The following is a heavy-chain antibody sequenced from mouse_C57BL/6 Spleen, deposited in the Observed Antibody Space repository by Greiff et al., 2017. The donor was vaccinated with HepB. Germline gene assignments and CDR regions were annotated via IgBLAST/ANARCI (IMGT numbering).Heavy chain of an antibody. CDR2: ISSGSSTI. CDR1: GFTFSDYG. CDR3: ARPTDYGAMDY. V-gene: IGHV5-17*01. Sequence: EVQRVESGGGLVKPGGSLKLSCAASGFTFSDYGMHWVRQAPEKGLEWVAYISSGSSTIYYADTVKGRFTISRDNAKNTLFLQMTSLRSEDTAMYYCARPTDYGAMDYWGQGTSVTVSS. D-gene: IGHD1-1*01. J-gene: IGHJ4*01.